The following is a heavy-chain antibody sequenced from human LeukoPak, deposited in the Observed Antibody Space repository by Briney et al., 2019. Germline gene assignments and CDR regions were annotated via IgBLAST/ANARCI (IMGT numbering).Heavy chain of an antibody. V-gene: IGHV4-38-2*01. Sequence: PSETLSLTCAVSGSSVSSGYHWGWIRQPPGKGLEWIGSVYQSGKTYHSPSLKGRVTLSIDTSKNQFSLKLSDVSAADTAVFYRARERGGGGHAADSWGQGMMVIVSS. CDR2: VYQSGKT. CDR1: GSSVSSGYH. CDR3: ARERGGGGHAADS. D-gene: IGHD5-12*01. J-gene: IGHJ4*02.